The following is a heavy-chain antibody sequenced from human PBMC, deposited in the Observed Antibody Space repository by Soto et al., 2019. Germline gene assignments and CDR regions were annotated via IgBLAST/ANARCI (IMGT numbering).Heavy chain of an antibody. J-gene: IGHJ6*03. CDR1: GGSFSGFC. CDR2: INHSGST. CDR3: ARNWKHEYSYYYMDV. V-gene: IGHV4-34*01. Sequence: SETLSLTWAVYGGSFSGFCWSWIRQPPGKGLEWIGEINHSGSTNYNPSLKSRVTISVDTSKNQFSLKLSSVTAADTAVYYCARNWKHEYSYYYMDVWGKGTTVTVSS. D-gene: IGHD1-1*01.